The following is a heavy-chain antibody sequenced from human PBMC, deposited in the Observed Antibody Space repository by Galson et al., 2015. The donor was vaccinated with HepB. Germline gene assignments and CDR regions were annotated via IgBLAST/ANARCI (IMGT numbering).Heavy chain of an antibody. J-gene: IGHJ4*02. Sequence: SLRLSCAASGFTFKNAWMSWVRQAPGKGLEWVGRIKSKTEGGTTDYAAPVKGRFTISRDDSEITLYLQMNSLKTEDTAVYYCTTLNLPWGNYPYTRDYWGRGTLVTVSS. CDR2: IKSKTEGGTT. CDR1: GFTFKNAW. CDR3: TTLNLPWGNYPYTRDY. V-gene: IGHV3-15*01. D-gene: IGHD3-16*01.